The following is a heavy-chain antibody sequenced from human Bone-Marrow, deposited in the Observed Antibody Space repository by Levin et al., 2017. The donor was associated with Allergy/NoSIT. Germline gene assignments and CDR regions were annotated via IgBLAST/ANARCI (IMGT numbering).Heavy chain of an antibody. CDR2: IKQDGSEK. J-gene: IGHJ4*02. CDR3: TRDGSYSSY. CDR1: GFIFSDYW. Sequence: PGGSLRLSCTASGFIFSDYWMTWVRQTQGKRLEWVANIKQDGSEKFYVDSVKGRFTISRDNAKNSLYLQMNTLRAEDTGVYYCTRDGSYSSYWGQGTRVTVSS. D-gene: IGHD1-26*01. V-gene: IGHV3-7*01.